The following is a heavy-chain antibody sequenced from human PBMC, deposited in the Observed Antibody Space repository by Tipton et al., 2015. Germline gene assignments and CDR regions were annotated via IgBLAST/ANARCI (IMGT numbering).Heavy chain of an antibody. CDR2: IYYSGST. V-gene: IGHV4-59*01. Sequence: TLSLTCSVSGGSIDSYYWSWIRQPPGKGLEWIGYIYYSGSTNYNPSLKSRVTISVDTSKNQFSLKLSSVTAADTAVYYCARFDYGDYLTGFDPWGQGTLVTVSS. CDR1: GGSIDSYY. J-gene: IGHJ5*02. CDR3: ARFDYGDYLTGFDP. D-gene: IGHD4-17*01.